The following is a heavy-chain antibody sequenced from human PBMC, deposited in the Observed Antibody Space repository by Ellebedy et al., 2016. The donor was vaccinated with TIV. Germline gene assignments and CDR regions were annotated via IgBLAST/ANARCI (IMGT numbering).Heavy chain of an antibody. Sequence: SETLSLTXIVSGYSIRSGYYWGWLRPPPGKGLEWIANIYHSGSTYYNPSLRSRVTISADTSKNQISLKPRSVTAADTALYYCARTDLRYGMDVWGHGTTVTVSS. CDR1: GYSIRSGYY. CDR2: IYHSGST. J-gene: IGHJ6*02. D-gene: IGHD3/OR15-3a*01. CDR3: ARTDLRYGMDV. V-gene: IGHV4-38-2*02.